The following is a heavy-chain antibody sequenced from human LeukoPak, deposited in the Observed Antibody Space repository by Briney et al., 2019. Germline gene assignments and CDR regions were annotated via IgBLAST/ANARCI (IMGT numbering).Heavy chain of an antibody. CDR2: INPNSGGT. V-gene: IGHV1-2*02. Sequence: ASVKVSCKASGYTFTSYGISWVRQAPGQGLEWMGWINPNSGGTNYAQKFQGRVTMTRDTSISTAYMELSRLRSDDTAVYYCARGTYYYDSSGYYDYWGQGTLVTVSS. J-gene: IGHJ4*02. CDR3: ARGTYYYDSSGYYDY. D-gene: IGHD3-22*01. CDR1: GYTFTSYG.